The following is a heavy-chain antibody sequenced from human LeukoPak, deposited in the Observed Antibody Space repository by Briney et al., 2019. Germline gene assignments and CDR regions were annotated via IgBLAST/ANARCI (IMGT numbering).Heavy chain of an antibody. V-gene: IGHV3-30-3*01. D-gene: IGHD6-19*01. CDR2: ISYDGSSV. CDR1: GFTFSRHG. J-gene: IGHJ4*02. Sequence: GGSLRLSCAASGFTFSRHGMHWVRQAPGKGLEWVAVISYDGSSVYYPDSVKGRFTISRDNSQNTLYLQMNSLRAEDTAVYYCARDARQGYSSGWDYYFDYWGQGTLVTVSS. CDR3: ARDARQGYSSGWDYYFDY.